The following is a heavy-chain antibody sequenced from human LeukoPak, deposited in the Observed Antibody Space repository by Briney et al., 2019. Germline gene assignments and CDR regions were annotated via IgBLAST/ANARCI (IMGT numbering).Heavy chain of an antibody. Sequence: GGSLRLSCAASGFTFDDYAMHWVRQAPGKGLEWVSVISGDGGSTDYADSVKGRFTISRDNSKNSLYLQMNSLRTEDTALYYCAKGGRSRWNQVDYWGQGTLVSVSS. D-gene: IGHD5-24*01. CDR2: ISGDGGST. J-gene: IGHJ4*02. CDR1: GFTFDDYA. CDR3: AKGGRSRWNQVDY. V-gene: IGHV3-43*02.